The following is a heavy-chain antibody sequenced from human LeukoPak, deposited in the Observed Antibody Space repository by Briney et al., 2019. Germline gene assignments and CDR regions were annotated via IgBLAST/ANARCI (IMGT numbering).Heavy chain of an antibody. J-gene: IGHJ4*02. CDR1: GFTFSSYA. CDR2: ISGSGGST. Sequence: GGSLRLSCAASGFTFSSYAMSWVRQAPGKGLEWVSAISGSGGSTYYADSVKGRFTISRDNSKNTLYLQMNSLRAEDTVVYYCAKDRYQLLLLDYWGQGTLVTVSS. D-gene: IGHD2-2*01. CDR3: AKDRYQLLLLDY. V-gene: IGHV3-23*01.